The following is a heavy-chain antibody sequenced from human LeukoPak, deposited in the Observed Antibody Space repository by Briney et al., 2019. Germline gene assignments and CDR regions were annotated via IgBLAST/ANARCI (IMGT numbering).Heavy chain of an antibody. CDR1: GFTFSSHP. D-gene: IGHD2-2*01. V-gene: IGHV3-23*01. J-gene: IGHJ4*02. CDR3: AKVAGIVVVPAAIDY. CDR2: ISGGGDTT. Sequence: GGSLRLSCVASGFTFSSHPMRWVRQAPGKGLEWVSAISGGGDTTHYADFVKGRFTISRDNSKNTVYLQMNSLRAEDTAVYYCAKVAGIVVVPAAIDYWGQGTLVTVSS.